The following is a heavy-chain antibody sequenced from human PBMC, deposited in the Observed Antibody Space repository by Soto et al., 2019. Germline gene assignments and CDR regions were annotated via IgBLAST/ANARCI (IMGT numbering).Heavy chain of an antibody. CDR3: ASSYYDSSGYFAY. Sequence: GGSLRLSCAASGFTFSSYAMHWVRQAPGKGLEWVAVISYDGSNKYYADSVKGRFTISRDNSKNTLYLQMNSLRAEDTAVYYCASSYYDSSGYFAYWGQGTLVTVSS. CDR2: ISYDGSNK. V-gene: IGHV3-30-3*01. J-gene: IGHJ4*02. CDR1: GFTFSSYA. D-gene: IGHD3-22*01.